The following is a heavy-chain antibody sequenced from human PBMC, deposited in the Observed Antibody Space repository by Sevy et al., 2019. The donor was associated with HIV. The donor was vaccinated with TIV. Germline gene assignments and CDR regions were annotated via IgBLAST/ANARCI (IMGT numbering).Heavy chain of an antibody. CDR2: ISYDGSNK. J-gene: IGHJ4*02. V-gene: IGHV3-30*04. CDR3: AREIRGYFDY. Sequence: GGSLRLSCAASGFTFSSYAMHWVRRAPGKGLEWVAVISYDGSNKYYADSVKGRFTISRDNSKNTLYLQMNSLRAEDTAVYYCAREIRGYFDYWGQGTLVTVSS. CDR1: GFTFSSYA. D-gene: IGHD3-10*01.